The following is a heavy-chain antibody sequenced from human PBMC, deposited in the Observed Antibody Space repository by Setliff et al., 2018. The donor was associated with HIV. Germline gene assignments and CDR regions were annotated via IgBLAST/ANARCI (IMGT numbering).Heavy chain of an antibody. CDR1: GGTFRNYG. D-gene: IGHD6-6*01. CDR2: IIPIFGTT. CDR3: VRVTSSSTGYNYYSGMDV. V-gene: IGHV1-69*13. Sequence: SVKVSCKASGGTFRNYGISWVRQAPGQGLEWMGGIIPIFGTTNYAQKFQGRVTITADESTTTAYMELSSLRSEDTAVYYCVRVTSSSTGYNYYSGMDVWGQGTKVTVSS. J-gene: IGHJ6*02.